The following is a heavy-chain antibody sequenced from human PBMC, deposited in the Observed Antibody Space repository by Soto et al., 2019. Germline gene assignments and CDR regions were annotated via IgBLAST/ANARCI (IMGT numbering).Heavy chain of an antibody. V-gene: IGHV4-59*01. J-gene: IGHJ4*01. Sequence: SETLSLTCTVSGAPITINYWSWIRQAPGKGLEWIGYIYYSGSTTYNPSLKSRVTMSADTSKDQFSLKLNSVTAADTAVYYCARDAGGPYDHWGPGTLVTVSS. CDR3: ARDAGGPYDH. CDR2: IYYSGST. CDR1: GAPITINY. D-gene: IGHD2-15*01.